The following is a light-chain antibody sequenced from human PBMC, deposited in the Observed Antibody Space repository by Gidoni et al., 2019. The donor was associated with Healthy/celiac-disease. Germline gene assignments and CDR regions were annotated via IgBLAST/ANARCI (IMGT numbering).Light chain of an antibody. CDR2: AAS. CDR1: QSISSY. J-gene: IGKJ4*01. V-gene: IGKV1-39*01. Sequence: DIQMTQATSSLSASVGDRFTISCRASQSISSYLNWYQQKPGKAPKLLIYAASSLHSGVPSRFSGSGSGTDFTLTISSLQPEDFATYYCQQSYSTPLTFGGGTKVEIK. CDR3: QQSYSTPLT.